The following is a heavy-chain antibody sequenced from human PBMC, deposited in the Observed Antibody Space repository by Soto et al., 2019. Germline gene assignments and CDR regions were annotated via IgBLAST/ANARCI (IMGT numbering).Heavy chain of an antibody. D-gene: IGHD6-13*01. V-gene: IGHV1-2*04. CDR3: AREHSSSWDAFDI. CDR2: INPNSGGT. Sequence: ASVQVSFKACGYTFTGYYMHWLRQAPGQGLEWMGWINPNSGGTNYAQKFQGWVTMTRDTSISTAYMELSRLRSDDTAVYYCAREHSSSWDAFDIWGQGTMVTVSS. CDR1: GYTFTGYY. J-gene: IGHJ3*02.